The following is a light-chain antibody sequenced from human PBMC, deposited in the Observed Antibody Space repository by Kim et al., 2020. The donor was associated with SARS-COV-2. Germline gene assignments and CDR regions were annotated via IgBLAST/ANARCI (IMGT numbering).Light chain of an antibody. CDR2: RAS. CDR3: QPLNDYPWT. V-gene: IGKV1-9*01. J-gene: IGKJ1*01. CDR1: LDISTY. Sequence: GDRVTITCRASLDISTYLAWYQQKPGKAPKLLIYRASTLQSGVSSRFSGSGSGTEFTLTINNLQPEDFAIYYCQPLNDYPWTFGQGTKVDIK.